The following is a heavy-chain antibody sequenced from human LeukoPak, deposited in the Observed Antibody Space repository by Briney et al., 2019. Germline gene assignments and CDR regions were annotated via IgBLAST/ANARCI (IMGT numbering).Heavy chain of an antibody. CDR1: RYTFTGHY. Sequence: ASVTVSLQGSRYTFTGHYMHWVGQAPGQGREWMGLTNPNSGGTNYAQKFQGRVTMTRDTSISTAYMELSRLRSDDTAVYYCASEIISYYYDSSGYYPRWGQGTLVTVSS. J-gene: IGHJ4*02. CDR2: TNPNSGGT. V-gene: IGHV1-2*02. D-gene: IGHD3-22*01. CDR3: ASEIISYYYDSSGYYPR.